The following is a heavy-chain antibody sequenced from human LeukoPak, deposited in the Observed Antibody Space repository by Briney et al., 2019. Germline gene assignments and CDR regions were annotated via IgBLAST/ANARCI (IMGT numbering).Heavy chain of an antibody. CDR2: INHSGST. J-gene: IGHJ4*02. Sequence: SETLSLTCAVYGGSFSGYYWSWIRQPPGKGLEWIGEINHSGSTNYNPSLKSRVTISVDTSKNQFSLKLSSVTAADTAVYYCASQDYYDSSGYVTNLHYFDYWGQGTLVTVSS. V-gene: IGHV4-34*01. D-gene: IGHD3-22*01. CDR3: ASQDYYDSSGYVTNLHYFDY. CDR1: GGSFSGYY.